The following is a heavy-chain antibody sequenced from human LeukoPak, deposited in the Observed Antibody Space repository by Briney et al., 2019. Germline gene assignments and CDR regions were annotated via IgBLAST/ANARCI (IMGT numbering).Heavy chain of an antibody. CDR3: ARDPLHFYDSVGSSFDL. D-gene: IGHD3-22*01. CDR1: GGSPKSYY. Sequence: SETLSLTXTVSGGSPKSYYWSWIRQPDKGGREWEGPIYTTESPNYNPSIKSRVTMSVDTSKNQFSLKLSSVTAADTAVYYCARDPLHFYDSVGSSFDLWGQGTLVTVSS. J-gene: IGHJ4*02. CDR2: IYTTESP. V-gene: IGHV4-4*07.